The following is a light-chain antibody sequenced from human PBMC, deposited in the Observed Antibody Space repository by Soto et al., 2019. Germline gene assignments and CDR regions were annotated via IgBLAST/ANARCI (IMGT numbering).Light chain of an antibody. CDR3: QQRSNWPPKWT. V-gene: IGKV3-11*01. CDR1: QSVSNNY. J-gene: IGKJ1*01. Sequence: EIVLTQSPGTLSLSPGERATLSCRASQSVSNNYLAWYQQKPGQAPRLLIYDASNRATGIPARFSGSGSGTDFTLTISSLEPEDFAVYYCQQRSNWPPKWTFGQGTKVDIK. CDR2: DAS.